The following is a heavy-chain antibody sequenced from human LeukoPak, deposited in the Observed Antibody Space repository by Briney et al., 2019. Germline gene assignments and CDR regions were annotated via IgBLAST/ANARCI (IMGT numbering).Heavy chain of an antibody. V-gene: IGHV4-34*01. Sequence: SETLSLTCAVYGGSFSGYYWSWIRQPPGKGLEWIGEINHSGSTNYNPSLKSRVTISVDTSKNQFSLKLSSVTAADTAVYYCARAYYYDSSGYYLGLDYWGQGTLVTVSS. D-gene: IGHD3-22*01. CDR1: GGSFSGYY. CDR3: ARAYYYDSSGYYLGLDY. CDR2: INHSGST. J-gene: IGHJ4*02.